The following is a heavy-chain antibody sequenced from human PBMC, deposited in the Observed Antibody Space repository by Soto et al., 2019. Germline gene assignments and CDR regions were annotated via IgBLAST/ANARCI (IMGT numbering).Heavy chain of an antibody. Sequence: EEQLVESGAGLVQPGGSLRVSCAASGFTFSNYWMQWVHQVRGKGLVWVSRVNFDGRTTNYADSVKGRFTISRDNARKTVYLQMNSLRAEDTVVYYCVRTIETYYGVDVWGQGTTVTV. V-gene: IGHV3-74*01. CDR3: VRTIETYYGVDV. CDR1: GFTFSNYW. CDR2: VNFDGRTT. D-gene: IGHD3-3*01. J-gene: IGHJ6*02.